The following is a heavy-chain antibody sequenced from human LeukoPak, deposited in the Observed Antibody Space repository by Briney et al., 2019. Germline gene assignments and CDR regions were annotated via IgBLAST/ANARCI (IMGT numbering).Heavy chain of an antibody. Sequence: ASVKVSCKASGGTFSSYAISWVRQAPGQGLEWMGGIIPIFGTANYAQKFQGRVTITADESTSTAYMELSSLRSEDTAVYYCARGVVVAATDEFNWFNPWGQGTLVTVSS. CDR3: ARGVVVAATDEFNWFNP. J-gene: IGHJ5*02. D-gene: IGHD2-15*01. CDR2: IIPIFGTA. V-gene: IGHV1-69*13. CDR1: GGTFSSYA.